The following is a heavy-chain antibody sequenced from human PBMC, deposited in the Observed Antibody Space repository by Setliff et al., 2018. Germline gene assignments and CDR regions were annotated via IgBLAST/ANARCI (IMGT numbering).Heavy chain of an antibody. CDR3: ARMSRHSEFWSGYAEDYYSSYIDV. V-gene: IGHV4-34*01. CDR2: INHSGST. CDR1: GGSFSGYY. D-gene: IGHD3-3*01. Sequence: SETLSLTCAVYGGSFSGYYWSWIRQPPGKGLEWIGEINHSGSTNYNPSLKSRVTISVDTSKNQFSLKLSSVTAADTAVYYCARMSRHSEFWSGYAEDYYSSYIDVWGTGATVTV. J-gene: IGHJ6*03.